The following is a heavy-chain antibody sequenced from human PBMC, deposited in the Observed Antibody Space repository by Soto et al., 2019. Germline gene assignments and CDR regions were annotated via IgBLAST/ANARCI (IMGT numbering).Heavy chain of an antibody. D-gene: IGHD2-21*02. CDR1: GGSSRGKD. V-gene: IGHV4-59*01. J-gene: IGHJ6*02. Sequence: PSETLSIRCNGSGGSSRGKDWRWIGKRQGKGLEWIGYMYNTGSTVYNPSFKSRVTISVDTSKNQFSLKLNSVTAADTAVYYCARDLWGYCGTDCYPLDVWGQGTTVTVS. CDR2: MYNTGST. CDR3: ARDLWGYCGTDCYPLDV.